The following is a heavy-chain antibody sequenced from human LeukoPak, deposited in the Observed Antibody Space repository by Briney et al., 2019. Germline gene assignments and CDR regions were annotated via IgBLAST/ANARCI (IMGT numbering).Heavy chain of an antibody. CDR1: GFTFSNYW. CDR2: INQGGSDK. J-gene: IGHJ4*02. CDR3: ARTSRSSSIDD. V-gene: IGHV3-7*01. Sequence: GESLRLSCAASGFTFSNYWMSWVRQAPRKGLEWVANINQGGSDKSYVDSVEGRFTISRDNAKNPLYLEMNSLRVKDTAMYYCARTSRSSSIDDWGQGTLVTVSS. D-gene: IGHD2-15*01.